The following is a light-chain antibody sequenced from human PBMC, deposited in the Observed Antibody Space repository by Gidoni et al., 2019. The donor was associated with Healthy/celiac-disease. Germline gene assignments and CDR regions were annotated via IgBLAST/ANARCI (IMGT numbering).Light chain of an antibody. CDR1: QSVSSSY. V-gene: IGKV3-20*01. CDR2: CAS. Sequence: EIVLTQSPGTLSLSPGERATLSCRASQSVSSSYLAWYQQKPGQAPRLLIYCASSRATGIPDRFSGSGSGTDFTLTISRLEPEDFAVYYCQQYGSSSITFXQXTRLEIK. CDR3: QQYGSSSIT. J-gene: IGKJ5*01.